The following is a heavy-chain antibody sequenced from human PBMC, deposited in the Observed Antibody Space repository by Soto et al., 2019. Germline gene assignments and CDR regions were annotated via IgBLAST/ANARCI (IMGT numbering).Heavy chain of an antibody. V-gene: IGHV2-5*02. J-gene: IGHJ6*02. CDR2: IYWDDDK. D-gene: IGHD5-12*01. Sequence: QITLKESGPPLVKPTQTLTLTCTFSGFSLSTSGVGVGWIRQPPGKALEWLALIYWDDDKGYSPSLKSSLTITKDTSKNPVVLTMTNMDPVDTATYYCAHALRHYFMDVWGQGTTVTVSS. CDR1: GFSLSTSGVG. CDR3: AHALRHYFMDV.